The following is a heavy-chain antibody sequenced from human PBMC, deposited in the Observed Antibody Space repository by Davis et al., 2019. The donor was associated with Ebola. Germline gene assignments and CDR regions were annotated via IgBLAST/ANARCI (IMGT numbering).Heavy chain of an antibody. CDR2: IYHSGST. V-gene: IGHV4-38-2*02. Sequence: MPSETLSLTCNVSGYSISSGYYWGWIRQPPGKGLEWIGSIYHSGSTYYNPSLKSRVTISVDTSKNQFSLKLSSVTAADTAVYYCAREVKITMIVVVTHAFDIWGQGTMVTVSS. CDR1: GYSISSGYY. CDR3: AREVKITMIVVVTHAFDI. J-gene: IGHJ3*02. D-gene: IGHD3-22*01.